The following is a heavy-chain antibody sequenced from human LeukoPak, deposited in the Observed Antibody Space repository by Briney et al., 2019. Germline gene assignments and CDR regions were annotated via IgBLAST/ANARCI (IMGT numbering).Heavy chain of an antibody. V-gene: IGHV1-2*02. CDR3: ARDGNPVVVAATRVNKAISIYYYYMDV. CDR1: GYTFTGYY. D-gene: IGHD2-15*01. CDR2: INPSVGSA. Sequence: GASVKVSCKASGYTFTGYYMHWVRQAPGQGLEWMGIINPSVGSASYSQKFQGRVTMTRDTSISTAYMELSRLRSDDTAVYYCARDGNPVVVAATRVNKAISIYYYYMDVWGKGTTVTISS. J-gene: IGHJ6*03.